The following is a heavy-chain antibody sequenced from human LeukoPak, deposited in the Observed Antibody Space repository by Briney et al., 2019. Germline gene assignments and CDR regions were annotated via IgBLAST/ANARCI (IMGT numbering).Heavy chain of an antibody. D-gene: IGHD3-10*01. V-gene: IGHV3-30*04. CDR3: ASAEVRGVLNWFDP. Sequence: GGSLRLSCAASGFTFSSYAMHWVRQAPGKGLEWVAVISYDGSNKYYADSVKGRFIISRDNAKNTLYLQMNSLRAEDTAVYYCASAEVRGVLNWFDPWGQGTLVTVSS. J-gene: IGHJ5*02. CDR2: ISYDGSNK. CDR1: GFTFSSYA.